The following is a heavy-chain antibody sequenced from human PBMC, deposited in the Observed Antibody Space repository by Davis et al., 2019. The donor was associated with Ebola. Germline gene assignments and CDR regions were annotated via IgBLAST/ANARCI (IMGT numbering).Heavy chain of an antibody. Sequence: PGGSLRLSCAASGFTFSSYSMNWVRQAPGKRLEWVSSISSSSSYIYYADSVKGRFTISRDNAKNSLYLQMNSLRAEDTAVYYCARGDFWSGYYSHYYYYGMDVWGQGTTVTVSS. J-gene: IGHJ6*02. CDR3: ARGDFWSGYYSHYYYYGMDV. CDR1: GFTFSSYS. D-gene: IGHD3-3*01. V-gene: IGHV3-21*01. CDR2: ISSSSSYI.